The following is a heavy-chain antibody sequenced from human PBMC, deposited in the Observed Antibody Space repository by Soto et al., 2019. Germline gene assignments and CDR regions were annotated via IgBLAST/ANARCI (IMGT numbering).Heavy chain of an antibody. V-gene: IGHV1-24*01. CDR1: GYRLTERS. J-gene: IGHJ4*02. CDR2: FDPEDGET. D-gene: IGHD3-16*02. Sequence: ASVKVSCKVSGYRLTERSMRSLRQAPGKGLEWMGGFDPEDGETIYAQKFQGRVTMTEDTSTDTAYMELSSLRSEDTAVYYCAPLSTTSSFDYWGQGTLVTVSS. CDR3: APLSTTSSFDY.